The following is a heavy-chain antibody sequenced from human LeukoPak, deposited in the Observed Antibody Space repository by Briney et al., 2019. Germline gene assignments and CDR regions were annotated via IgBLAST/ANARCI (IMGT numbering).Heavy chain of an antibody. Sequence: PSETLSLTCTVSGGSISSGGYYWSWIRQPPGKGLEWIGYIYHSGSTYYNPSLKSRVTISVDRSKNQFSLKLSSVTAADTAVYYCARVESLNWFDPWGQGTLVTVSS. CDR3: ARVESLNWFDP. CDR1: GGSISSGGYY. J-gene: IGHJ5*02. CDR2: IYHSGST. V-gene: IGHV4-30-2*01. D-gene: IGHD3-3*01.